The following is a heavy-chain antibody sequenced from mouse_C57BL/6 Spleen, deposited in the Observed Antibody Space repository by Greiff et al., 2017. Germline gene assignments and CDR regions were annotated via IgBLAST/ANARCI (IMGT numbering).Heavy chain of an antibody. D-gene: IGHD2-3*01. CDR1: GYTFTDYE. CDR2: IDPETGGT. J-gene: IGHJ3*01. Sequence: QVQLQQSGAELVRPGASVTLSCKASGYTFTDYEMHWVKQTPVHGLEWIGAIDPETGGTAYNQKFKGKAILTADKSSSTAYMELRSLTSEDSAVYYCTRELDGSRFAYWGQGTLVTVSA. V-gene: IGHV1-15*01. CDR3: TRELDGSRFAY.